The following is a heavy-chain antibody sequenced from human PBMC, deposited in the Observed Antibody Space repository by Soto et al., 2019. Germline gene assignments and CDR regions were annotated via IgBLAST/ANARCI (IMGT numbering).Heavy chain of an antibody. CDR2: IGTAGDP. V-gene: IGHV3-13*05. Sequence: GGSLRLSCAASGFTFSSYDMHWVRQATGKGLEWVSAIGTAGDPYYPGSVKGRFTISRENAKNSLYLQMNSLRAGDTAVYYCARSFGGDDYPAYGMDVWGQWTTVTVAS. J-gene: IGHJ6*02. CDR3: ARSFGGDDYPAYGMDV. D-gene: IGHD4-17*01. CDR1: GFTFSSYD.